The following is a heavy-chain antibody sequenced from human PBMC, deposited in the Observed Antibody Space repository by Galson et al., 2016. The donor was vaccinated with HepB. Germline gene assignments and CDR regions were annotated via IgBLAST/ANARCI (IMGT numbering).Heavy chain of an antibody. CDR3: ARESSIAAAGVLDY. CDR1: GFTFSSYG. Sequence: SLRLSCAASGFTFSSYGMHWVRQAPGKGLEWVAVIWYDGSNKYYADSVKGRFTISRDNSKNTLYLQMNSRRAEDTAAYYCARESSIAAAGVLDYWGQGTLVTVSS. J-gene: IGHJ4*02. D-gene: IGHD6-13*01. CDR2: IWYDGSNK. V-gene: IGHV3-33*01.